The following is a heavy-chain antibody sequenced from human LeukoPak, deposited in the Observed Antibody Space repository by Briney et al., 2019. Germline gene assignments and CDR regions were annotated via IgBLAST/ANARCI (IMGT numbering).Heavy chain of an antibody. CDR1: GYPFTTSW. CDR3: AIINHPDGRVY. CDR2: IYAANSDA. V-gene: IGHV5-51*01. J-gene: IGHJ4*02. Sequence: GESLKISCQGFGYPFTTSWIGGVRQLPGKGLEWTAIIYAANSDAKYSPSFQGQVSISTDRSISTAYLHWSSLKASDTAIYYCAIINHPDGRVYWGQGTLVTVSS. D-gene: IGHD5-24*01.